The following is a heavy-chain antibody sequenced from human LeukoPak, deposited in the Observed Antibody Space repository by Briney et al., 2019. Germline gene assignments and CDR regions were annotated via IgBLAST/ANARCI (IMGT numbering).Heavy chain of an antibody. CDR2: IYYTGST. J-gene: IGHJ4*02. D-gene: IGHD6-6*01. CDR1: GGSISSSTYY. Sequence: SETLSLTCTVSGGSISSSTYYWGWIRQPPGKGLEWIGSIYYTGSTYYNPSLKSRVTISVDTSKNQFSLKLSSVTAADTAVYYCARDLGIAARPDYWGQGTLVTVSS. CDR3: ARDLGIAARPDY. V-gene: IGHV4-39*07.